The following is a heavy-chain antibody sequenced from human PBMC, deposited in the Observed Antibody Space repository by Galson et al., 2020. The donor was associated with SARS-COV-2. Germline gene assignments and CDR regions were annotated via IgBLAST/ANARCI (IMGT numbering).Heavy chain of an antibody. V-gene: IGHV3-64D*06. D-gene: IGHD3-22*01. CDR3: VKDKETYFDSSGTLDC. CDR1: GFIFSSYH. CDR2: ISFNGDDT. Sequence: GESLKISCSASGFIFSSYHMHWVRQAPGKGLEYVSTISFNGDDTFYAESLKGRFTISRDNSKSTLFLHLSSLRPEDTAVYFCVKDKETYFDSSGTLDCWGQGTLVTVSS. J-gene: IGHJ4*02.